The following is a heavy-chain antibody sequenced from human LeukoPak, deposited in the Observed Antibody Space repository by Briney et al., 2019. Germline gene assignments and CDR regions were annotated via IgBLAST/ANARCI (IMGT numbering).Heavy chain of an antibody. Sequence: SETLSLTCTVSGGSISSSSYYWGWIRQPPGKGLEWIGSIYDSGSTYYNPSLKSRVTISVDTSKNQFSLRLSSVTAADTAVYYCATRIAVDDCGFDPWGQGTLVTVSS. CDR3: ATRIAVDDCGFDP. V-gene: IGHV4-39*01. CDR1: GGSISSSSYY. CDR2: IYDSGST. J-gene: IGHJ5*02. D-gene: IGHD6-19*01.